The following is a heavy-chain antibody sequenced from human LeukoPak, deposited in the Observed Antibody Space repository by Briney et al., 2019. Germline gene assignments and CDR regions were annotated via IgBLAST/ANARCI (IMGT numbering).Heavy chain of an antibody. V-gene: IGHV3-23*01. D-gene: IGHD4-17*01. CDR3: AKGEGSTVTRNGYFDY. CDR1: GFTFSSYA. Sequence: GGSLRLSCAASGFTFSSYAMSWVRQAPGKGLEWVSAISGSGGSTYYADSVKGRFTISRDNSKNTLYLQMNSLRAEDTAVYYCAKGEGSTVTRNGYFDYWGQGTLVTVSS. CDR2: ISGSGGST. J-gene: IGHJ4*02.